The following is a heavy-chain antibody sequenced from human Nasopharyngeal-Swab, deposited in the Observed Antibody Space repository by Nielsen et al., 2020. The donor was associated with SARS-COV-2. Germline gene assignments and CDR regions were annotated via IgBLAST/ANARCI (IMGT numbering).Heavy chain of an antibody. D-gene: IGHD2-2*01. CDR1: GFTFSNYG. Sequence: GESLKISCAASGFTFSNYGMSWVRQAPGKGLEWVSTISGSGASPYYADSVKGRFTISRDNSKNTMYLQMNSLRAEDTAVYHCAKSSEYCTSTSCYGLFGSWGQGTLVSVSS. CDR3: AKSSEYCTSTSCYGLFGS. CDR2: ISGSGASP. V-gene: IGHV3-23*01. J-gene: IGHJ4*02.